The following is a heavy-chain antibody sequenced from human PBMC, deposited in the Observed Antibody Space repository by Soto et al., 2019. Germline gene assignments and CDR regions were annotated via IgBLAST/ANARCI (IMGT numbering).Heavy chain of an antibody. J-gene: IGHJ4*02. CDR3: ARDNIVGGTDLFDY. V-gene: IGHV6-1*01. Sequence: SQTLSLTCAISRDSVSSNSVAWHWFRQSPSRGLEWLGRTYYRSRWYNDYAISVKSRITINPETFKNQFSLLLNSVTPEDTAVYYCARDNIVGGTDLFDYWGQGTLVTVSS. D-gene: IGHD1-26*01. CDR2: TYYRSRWYN. CDR1: RDSVSSNSVA.